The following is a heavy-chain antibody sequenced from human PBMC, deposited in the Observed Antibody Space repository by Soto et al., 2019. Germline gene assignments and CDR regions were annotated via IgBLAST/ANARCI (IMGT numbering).Heavy chain of an antibody. Sequence: ASVKVSCKASGYTFTSYAMHWVRQAPGQRLEWMGWINAGNGNTKYSQKFQGRVTITRDTSASTAYMELSSLRSEDTAVYYCASDYYGSGSPYYYYYGMDVWGQGTTVTVSS. J-gene: IGHJ6*02. D-gene: IGHD3-10*01. V-gene: IGHV1-3*01. CDR1: GYTFTSYA. CDR2: INAGNGNT. CDR3: ASDYYGSGSPYYYYYGMDV.